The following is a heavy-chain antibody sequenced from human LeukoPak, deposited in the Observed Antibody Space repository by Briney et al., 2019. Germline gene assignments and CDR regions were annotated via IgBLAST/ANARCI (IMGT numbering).Heavy chain of an antibody. D-gene: IGHD2-21*02. Sequence: GGSLRLSCEAAGFTFSNAWMSWVRQAPGKGLEWVCGIKGRADGGSIDYAVPGKCRFISSRHDSRNTLYLQMNSPKIEDTAMYYCTTLRLTASDYWGQGARVSLSS. CDR2: IKGRADGGSI. CDR1: GFTFSNAW. J-gene: IGHJ4*02. CDR3: TTLRLTASDY. V-gene: IGHV3-15*01.